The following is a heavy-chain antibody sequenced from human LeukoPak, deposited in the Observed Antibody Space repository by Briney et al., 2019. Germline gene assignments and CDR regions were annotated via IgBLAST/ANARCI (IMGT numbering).Heavy chain of an antibody. J-gene: IGHJ4*02. Sequence: SETLSLTCTVSGGSISSSSYYWGWIRQPPGKGLEWIGSIYYSGSTYYNPSLKSRVTISVDTSKNQFSLKLSSVTAADTAVYYCARLQQTGDFDYWGQGTLVTVSS. D-gene: IGHD1-1*01. CDR1: GGSISSSSYY. CDR3: ARLQQTGDFDY. CDR2: IYYSGST. V-gene: IGHV4-39*01.